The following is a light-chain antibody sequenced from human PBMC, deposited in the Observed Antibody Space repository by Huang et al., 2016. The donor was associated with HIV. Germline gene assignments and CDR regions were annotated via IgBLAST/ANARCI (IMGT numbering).Light chain of an antibody. CDR1: QSISTS. Sequence: DIQMTQSPSSLSASVGDRVTITCRASQSISTSLNWYQQKPGKAPKPLIYAASNLQSGVPSRFSGSGSGTDFTLTISSLQPEDFATYFCQQSYSTLPYTFGQGTKLEIK. CDR2: AAS. CDR3: QQSYSTLPYT. V-gene: IGKV1-39*01. J-gene: IGKJ2*01.